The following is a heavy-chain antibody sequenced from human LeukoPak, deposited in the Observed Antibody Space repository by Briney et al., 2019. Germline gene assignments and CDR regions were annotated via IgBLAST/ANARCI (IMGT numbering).Heavy chain of an antibody. J-gene: IGHJ3*02. Sequence: GGSLRLSCAAPGFTFRTYAMNWVRQAPGKGLEWVSSISSSTYYIYYADSVKGRITLSRDNAKDSLYLQMNSLRADDSAVYYCVRIRAAAAEGAFDIWGQGTMVTVSS. V-gene: IGHV3-21*01. CDR2: ISSSTYYI. CDR1: GFTFRTYA. CDR3: VRIRAAAAEGAFDI. D-gene: IGHD6-25*01.